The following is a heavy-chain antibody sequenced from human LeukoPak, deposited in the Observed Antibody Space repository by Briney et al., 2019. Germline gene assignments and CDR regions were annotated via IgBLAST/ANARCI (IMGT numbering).Heavy chain of an antibody. CDR1: GYTFTSCG. V-gene: IGHV1-18*01. D-gene: IGHD2-2*01. CDR3: ARDRVVVPAATSYYYYGMDV. J-gene: IGHJ6*02. CDR2: ISAYNGNT. Sequence: ASVKVSCKASGYTFTSCGISWVRQAPGQGLEWMGWISAYNGNTNYAQKLQGRVTMTTDTSTSTAYMELRSLRSDDTAVYYCARDRVVVPAATSYYYYGMDVWGQGTTVTVSS.